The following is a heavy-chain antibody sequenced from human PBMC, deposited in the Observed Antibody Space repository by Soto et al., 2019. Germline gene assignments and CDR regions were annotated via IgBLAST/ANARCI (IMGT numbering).Heavy chain of an antibody. CDR2: LSDSGDSI. V-gene: IGHV3-23*01. D-gene: IGHD6-13*01. CDR1: GFTFSSHA. J-gene: IGHJ4*02. Sequence: EVQLLESGGGLVQPGRSLRLSCTASGFTFSSHAMTWVRQAPGKGLEWVSGLSDSGDSIYYADSVKGRFTISRVNSMNTLYLQMNTLRVEDTAVYYCAKVSSSWYAGIFDLWGQGTLVTVSS. CDR3: AKVSSSWYAGIFDL.